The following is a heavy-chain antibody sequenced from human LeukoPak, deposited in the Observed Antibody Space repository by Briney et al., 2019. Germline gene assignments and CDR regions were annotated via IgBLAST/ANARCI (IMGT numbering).Heavy chain of an antibody. CDR2: VYYDGTS. Sequence: PSETLSLTCTVSGGSINSHSYYWGWIRQPPGKGLEWIGSVYYDGTSYSNPSLTSRAAVFVDTSRDEFSLDLSFVTAADTAVYYCVRHMSTNTGYFDSCGQGTLVPVSS. D-gene: IGHD5-24*01. CDR1: GGSINSHSYY. CDR3: VRHMSTNTGYFDS. V-gene: IGHV4-39*01. J-gene: IGHJ4*02.